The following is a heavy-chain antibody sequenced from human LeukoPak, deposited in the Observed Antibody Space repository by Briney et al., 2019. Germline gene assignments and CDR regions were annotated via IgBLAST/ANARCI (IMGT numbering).Heavy chain of an antibody. J-gene: IGHJ4*02. V-gene: IGHV3-53*01. CDR1: GFTANNNY. CDR2: IYSGGSA. D-gene: IGHD3-22*01. CDR3: ASSGAYSDFDF. Sequence: GGSLRLSCAASGFTANNNYMSWVRQAPGKSLQWVSLIYSGGSAYYEDSVKGRFTISRDSSKDMVFLQMNSLRAEDTAVYYCASSGAYSDFDFWGQGTLVTVSS.